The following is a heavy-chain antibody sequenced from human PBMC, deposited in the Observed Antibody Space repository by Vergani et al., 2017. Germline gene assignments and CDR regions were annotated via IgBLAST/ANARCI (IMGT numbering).Heavy chain of an antibody. J-gene: IGHJ6*02. D-gene: IGHD1-7*01. V-gene: IGHV1-69*02. CDR2: IIPILGIA. CDR1: GGTFSSYT. Sequence: QVQLVQSGAEVKKPGSSVKVSCKASGGTFSSYTISWVRQAPGQGLEWMGRIIPILGIANYAQKFQGRVTITADKSTSTAYMELSSLRSEDTAVYYCARAGQLELLDYSYYGMAVWGQGTTVTVSS. CDR3: ARAGQLELLDYSYYGMAV.